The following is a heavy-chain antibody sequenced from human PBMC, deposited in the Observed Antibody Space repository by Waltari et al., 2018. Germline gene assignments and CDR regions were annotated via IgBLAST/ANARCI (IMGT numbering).Heavy chain of an antibody. Sequence: LEWVSGISGSGGSTFYADSVKGRFTISRDNSKNTMYLQMNSLRAEDAAVYYCAKRNSGSGTYRGDFDYWGQGTLVTVSS. CDR3: AKRNSGSGTYRGDFDY. CDR2: ISGSGGST. J-gene: IGHJ4*02. D-gene: IGHD3-10*01. V-gene: IGHV3-23*01.